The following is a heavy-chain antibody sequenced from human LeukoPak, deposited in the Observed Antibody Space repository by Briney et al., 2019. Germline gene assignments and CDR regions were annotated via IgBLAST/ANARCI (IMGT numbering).Heavy chain of an antibody. V-gene: IGHV3-7*01. J-gene: IGHJ4*02. Sequence: PGGSLRLSCAASGFTFSTYWMTWVRRAPGKGLEWVANINQDGSEKYYVDSVRGRFTISRDNAKNSLYLQMNSLRAEDTAVYYCVRALRVVDYWGQGTLVTVSS. CDR1: GFTFSTYW. CDR3: VRALRVVDY. D-gene: IGHD5-12*01. CDR2: INQDGSEK.